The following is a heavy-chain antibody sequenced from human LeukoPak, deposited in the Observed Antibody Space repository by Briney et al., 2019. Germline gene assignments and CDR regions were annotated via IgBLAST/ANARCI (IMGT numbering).Heavy chain of an antibody. Sequence: PGGSLRLSCAASGFTFSSYSMNWVRQAPGKGLEWVSSISSSSSYIYYADSVKGRFTISRDNAKNSLYLQMNSLRAEDTAVYYCAREAFRGGDCYDYWGQGTLVTVPS. D-gene: IGHD2-21*01. J-gene: IGHJ4*02. CDR2: ISSSSSYI. CDR3: AREAFRGGDCYDY. V-gene: IGHV3-21*01. CDR1: GFTFSSYS.